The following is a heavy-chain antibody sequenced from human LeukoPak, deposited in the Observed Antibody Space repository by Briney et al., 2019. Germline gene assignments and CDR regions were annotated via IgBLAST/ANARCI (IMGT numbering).Heavy chain of an antibody. D-gene: IGHD6-19*01. Sequence: SETLSLTCTVSGDSISSSYWGWIRQPAGKGLEWIVRIHTSGSTYYSPSLKSRVTMSVDTSTNQFSLKLSSVTAADTAMYYCARVRLGRGLDYWGQGTLVTVSS. V-gene: IGHV4-4*07. CDR3: ARVRLGRGLDY. CDR2: IHTSGST. CDR1: GDSISSSY. J-gene: IGHJ4*02.